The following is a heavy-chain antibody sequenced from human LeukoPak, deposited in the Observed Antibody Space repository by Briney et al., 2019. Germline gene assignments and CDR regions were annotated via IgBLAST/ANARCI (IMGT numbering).Heavy chain of an antibody. Sequence: PGGSLRLSCAASGFTFSLYAMSWVRQAPGKGLEWVSTITGSGGSTYYADSVRGRFTISRSNSKNTLYLQMISLRAEDTAVYYCAKGGGSSWYYFDYWGQGTLVTVSS. J-gene: IGHJ4*02. CDR2: ITGSGGST. V-gene: IGHV3-23*01. D-gene: IGHD6-13*01. CDR3: AKGGGSSWYYFDY. CDR1: GFTFSLYA.